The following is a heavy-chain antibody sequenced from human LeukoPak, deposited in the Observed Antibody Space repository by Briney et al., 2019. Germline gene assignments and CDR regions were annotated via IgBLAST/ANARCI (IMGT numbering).Heavy chain of an antibody. D-gene: IGHD2-15*01. CDR1: GYAFTTYY. J-gene: IGHJ4*02. CDR3: ARGPLPSHGVLGYCSGGNCLGYYFDY. Sequence: ASVKVSCKASGYAFTTYYIHWVRQAPGQGLEWMGIINPSVGSTSYAQKFQGRVTMTRDMSTSTVYMELSSLRSEDTAVYYCARGPLPSHGVLGYCSGGNCLGYYFDYWGQGTLVTVSS. V-gene: IGHV1-46*01. CDR2: INPSVGST.